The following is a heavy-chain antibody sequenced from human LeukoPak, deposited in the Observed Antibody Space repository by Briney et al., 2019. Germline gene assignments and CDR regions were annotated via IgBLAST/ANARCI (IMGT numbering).Heavy chain of an antibody. CDR1: GGSFSGYY. CDR2: INHSGST. Sequence: PSETLSLTCAVYGGSFSGYYWSWIRQPPGKGLEWIGEINHSGSTNYNPSLKSRVTISVDTSKNQFSLKLSSVTAADTAVYYCARASGCSGGSCYSDHRRFDPWGQGTLVTVSS. V-gene: IGHV4-34*01. J-gene: IGHJ5*02. CDR3: ARASGCSGGSCYSDHRRFDP. D-gene: IGHD2-15*01.